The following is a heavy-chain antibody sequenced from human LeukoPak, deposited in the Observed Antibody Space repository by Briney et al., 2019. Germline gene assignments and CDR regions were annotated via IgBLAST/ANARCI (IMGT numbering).Heavy chain of an antibody. V-gene: IGHV3-74*01. CDR3: TKDKFGDYVFSD. J-gene: IGHJ4*01. Sequence: GGSLRLSCAASGFTFSSYWMHWVRQAPGEGLVWVSRINGDGSGTVYADSVKGRFTVSRDNAKNTLYLQMNSLRVADTAVYYCTKDKFGDYVFSDWGHGTLVSVPS. CDR2: INGDGSGT. D-gene: IGHD4-17*01. CDR1: GFTFSSYW.